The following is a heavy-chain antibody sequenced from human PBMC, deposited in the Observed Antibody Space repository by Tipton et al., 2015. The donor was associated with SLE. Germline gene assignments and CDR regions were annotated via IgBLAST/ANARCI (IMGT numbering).Heavy chain of an antibody. CDR2: ISYDGSNK. J-gene: IGHJ2*01. CDR3: ASRWKWLVGSYWYFDL. Sequence: SLRLSCAASGYTFSSYAMHWVRQAPGKGLEWVAVISYDGSNKYYADSVKGRFTISRDNSKNTLYLQMNSLRAEDTAVYSCASRWKWLVGSYWYFDLWGRGTLVTVSS. CDR1: GYTFSSYA. V-gene: IGHV3-30*04. D-gene: IGHD6-19*01.